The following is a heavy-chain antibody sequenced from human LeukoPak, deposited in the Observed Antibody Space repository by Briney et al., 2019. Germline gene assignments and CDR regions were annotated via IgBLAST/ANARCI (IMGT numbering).Heavy chain of an antibody. V-gene: IGHV1-8*03. CDR1: GYTFTRYD. Sequence: EASVKDSCKASGYTFTRYDINWVRQATGQGLEWMGWMNPNSGNTGHAQKFQGRVTITRNTSISTAYMELSSLRSEDTAVYYCARELVYCGGDCSHYFDYWGQGTLVTVSS. CDR2: MNPNSGNT. J-gene: IGHJ4*02. D-gene: IGHD2-21*02. CDR3: ARELVYCGGDCSHYFDY.